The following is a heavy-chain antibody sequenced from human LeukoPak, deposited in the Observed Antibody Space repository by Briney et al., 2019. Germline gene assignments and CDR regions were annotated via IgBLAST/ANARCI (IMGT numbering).Heavy chain of an antibody. CDR1: GFTFSSFG. CDR3: AKGTAGIGVAGTFGYLDY. D-gene: IGHD6-19*01. V-gene: IGHV3-30*02. J-gene: IGHJ4*02. CDR2: IRFDGSNE. Sequence: GGSLRLSCAASGFTFSSFGMHWVRQAPGKGLEWVASIRFDGSNEKCADSVKGRFTISRDNPKNTLYVQMNSLSAEDTALYYCAKGTAGIGVAGTFGYLDYWGQGTLVAVSS.